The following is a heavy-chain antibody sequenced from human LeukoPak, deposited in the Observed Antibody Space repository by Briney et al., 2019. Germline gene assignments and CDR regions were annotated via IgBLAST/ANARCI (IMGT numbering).Heavy chain of an antibody. J-gene: IGHJ4*02. CDR1: GGSISSSSYY. V-gene: IGHV4-39*07. Sequence: SETLSFTCTVSGGSISSSSYYWGWIRQPPGKGLEWIGSIYYSGSTYYNPSLKSRVTISVDTSKNQFSLKLSSVTAADTAVYYCAREGRDSSGYYYVGYWGQGTLVTVPS. CDR2: IYYSGST. CDR3: AREGRDSSGYYYVGY. D-gene: IGHD3-22*01.